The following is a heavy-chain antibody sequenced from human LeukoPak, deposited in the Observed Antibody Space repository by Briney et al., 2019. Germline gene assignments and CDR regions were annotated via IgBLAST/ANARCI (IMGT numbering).Heavy chain of an antibody. J-gene: IGHJ4*02. CDR3: AKGLDYYDSSGFPAN. CDR2: IWCDGSKK. Sequence: GSLRLSFAASGFPFNSYGMHWGRQAPGKGLEWVAVIWCDGSKKYYADSVKGRFTISRENSKNTLYLQTNSLRAEDTAVYYCAKGLDYYDSSGFPANWGQGTLVTVSS. D-gene: IGHD3-22*01. CDR1: GFPFNSYG. V-gene: IGHV3-33*06.